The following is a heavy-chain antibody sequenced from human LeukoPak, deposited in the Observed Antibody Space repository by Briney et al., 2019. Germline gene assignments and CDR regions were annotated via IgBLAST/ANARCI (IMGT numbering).Heavy chain of an antibody. CDR3: VRQQTPHGNFDY. J-gene: IGHJ4*02. D-gene: IGHD1-26*01. Sequence: GGSLRLSCATSGFTFSNHAIHWVRQATGKGVEWVSAIGTAGDAFYPGSVKGRFTISRENAKNSLSLQMNSLRAEDTAVYYCVRQQTPHGNFDYWGQGTLVTVSS. CDR1: GFTFSNHA. V-gene: IGHV3-13*01. CDR2: IGTAGDA.